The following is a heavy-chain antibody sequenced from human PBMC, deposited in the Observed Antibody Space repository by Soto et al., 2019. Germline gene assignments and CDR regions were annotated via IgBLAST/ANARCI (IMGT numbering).Heavy chain of an antibody. V-gene: IGHV3-30*18. Sequence: PGVSLRLSCAASGFTFWSYGMPCVRQAPGKGLEGLAVRSYDGINKYYADSVKGRFTISIDSSKNRLYLQMNGLRAEGTAVYYCAKEKGVRWRSFYYVGYLGQGNLVTVSS. D-gene: IGHD3-3*01. J-gene: IGHJ4*02. CDR3: AKEKGVRWRSFYYVGY. CDR2: RSYDGINK. CDR1: GFTFWSYG.